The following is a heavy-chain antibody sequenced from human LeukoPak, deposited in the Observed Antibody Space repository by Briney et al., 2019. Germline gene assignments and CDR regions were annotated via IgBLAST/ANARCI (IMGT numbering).Heavy chain of an antibody. CDR3: ARDPSAAGDYNWFDP. D-gene: IGHD6-13*01. CDR2: INTNTGTP. CDR1: GYTFTSYA. V-gene: IGHV7-4-1*02. J-gene: IGHJ5*02. Sequence: ASVKVSCKASGYTFTSYAMNWVRQAPGQGLEWMGWINTNTGTPTYAQDFTGRFVFSLDTSVSTAYLQISSLKAEDTAVYYCARDPSAAGDYNWFDPWGQGTLVTVSS.